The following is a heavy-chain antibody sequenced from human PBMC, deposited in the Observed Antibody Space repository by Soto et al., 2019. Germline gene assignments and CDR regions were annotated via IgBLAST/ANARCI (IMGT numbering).Heavy chain of an antibody. Sequence: SETLSLTCTVSGGSISSYYWSWIRQPPGKGLEWIGYIYYSGSTNYNPSLKSRVTISVDTSKNQFSLKLSSVTAADTAVYYCALYYYYYGMDVWGQGTTVTVSS. V-gene: IGHV4-59*01. J-gene: IGHJ6*02. CDR3: ALYYYYYGMDV. CDR1: GGSISSYY. CDR2: IYYSGST.